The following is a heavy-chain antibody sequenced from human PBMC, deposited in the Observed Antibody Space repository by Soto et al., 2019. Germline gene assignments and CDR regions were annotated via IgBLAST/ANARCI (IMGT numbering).Heavy chain of an antibody. CDR1: GFTFSDYY. Sequence: GGSLRLSCAASGFTFSDYYMSWIRQAPGKGLEWVSYISSSSSYTNYADSVKGRFTISRDNAKNSLYLQMNSLRAEDTAVYYCARDQRQDCSGGSCYTVGPTWGQGTLVTVSS. CDR3: ARDQRQDCSGGSCYTVGPT. CDR2: ISSSSSYT. D-gene: IGHD2-15*01. J-gene: IGHJ5*02. V-gene: IGHV3-11*06.